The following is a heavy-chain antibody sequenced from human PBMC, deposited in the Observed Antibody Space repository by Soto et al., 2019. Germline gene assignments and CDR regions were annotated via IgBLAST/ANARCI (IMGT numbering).Heavy chain of an antibody. D-gene: IGHD5-18*01. CDR2: IYYSGTT. V-gene: IGHV4-31*03. Sequence: SETLSLTCTVSGGSISSEGYYWSWFRQLPGKGLEWIGDIYYSGTTYHNPSPRSRLTISGDASKNQFSLKLSSVTDADTALYYCARGRGYSYGPYYFDYWGQGTLVTSPQ. CDR1: GGSISSEGYY. CDR3: ARGRGYSYGPYYFDY. J-gene: IGHJ4*02.